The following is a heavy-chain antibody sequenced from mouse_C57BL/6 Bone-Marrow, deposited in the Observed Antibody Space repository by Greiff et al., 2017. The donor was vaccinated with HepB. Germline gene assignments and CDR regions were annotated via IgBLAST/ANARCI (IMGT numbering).Heavy chain of an antibody. CDR3: TGDGNCFDY. CDR2: IDPETGGT. CDR1: GYTFTDYE. Sequence: QVQLQQSGAELVRPGASVTMSCKASGYTFTDYEMHWVKQTPVHGLEWIGAIDPETGGTAYNQKFKGKAILTADKSSSTAYMELRSLTSEDSAVYYCTGDGNCFDYWGQGTTLTVSS. V-gene: IGHV1-15*01. D-gene: IGHD2-1*01. J-gene: IGHJ2*01.